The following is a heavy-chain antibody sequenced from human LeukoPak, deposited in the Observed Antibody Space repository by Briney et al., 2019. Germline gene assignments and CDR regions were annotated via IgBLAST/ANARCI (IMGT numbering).Heavy chain of an antibody. D-gene: IGHD2-2*01. CDR1: GGSICISSYY. CDR2: ICYSGST. V-gene: IGHV4-39*01. Sequence: SETLSLTCTVSGGSICISSYYWGWIRQPPGKGLEWIGSICYSGSTYYNPSLKSRVTISVDTSKNQFSLKLSSVTAADTAVYYCARTTDPPIVVVPAAMGFDPWGQGTLVTVSS. J-gene: IGHJ5*02. CDR3: ARTTDPPIVVVPAAMGFDP.